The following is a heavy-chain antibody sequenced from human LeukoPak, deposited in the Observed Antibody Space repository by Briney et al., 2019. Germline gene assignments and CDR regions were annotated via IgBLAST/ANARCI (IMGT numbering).Heavy chain of an antibody. CDR1: GASVRSHY. CDR3: ATTGATSPSYADWFNIEN. J-gene: IGHJ4*02. D-gene: IGHD3-9*01. CDR2: VYYSGGT. Sequence: SETLSLTCTVSGASVRSHYCNWVRQSPEKGLEWIGYVYYSGGTNYNPSLKSAVTISLDTSKKQFYLKTTSVTAEDTAVYYWATTGATSPSYADWFNIENWGQGILVTVSS. V-gene: IGHV4-59*08.